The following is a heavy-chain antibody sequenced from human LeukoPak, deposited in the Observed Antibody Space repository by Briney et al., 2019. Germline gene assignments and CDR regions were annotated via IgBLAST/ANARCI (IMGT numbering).Heavy chain of an antibody. CDR3: ASEGDSYGDYGGADY. D-gene: IGHD4-17*01. J-gene: IGHJ4*02. CDR2: ISYDGSNK. Sequence: GGSLRLSCAASGFTFSSYAMHWVRQAPGKGLEWVAVISYDGSNKYYADSVKGRFTISRDNSKNTLYLQMNSLRAEDTAVYYCASEGDSYGDYGGADYWGQGTLVTVSS. CDR1: GFTFSSYA. V-gene: IGHV3-30*04.